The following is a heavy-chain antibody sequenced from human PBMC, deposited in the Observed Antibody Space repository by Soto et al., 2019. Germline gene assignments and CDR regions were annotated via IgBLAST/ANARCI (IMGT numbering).Heavy chain of an antibody. CDR3: AREHIGGSSSY. Sequence: PGGSLRLSCAASGFTFSSYSMNWVRQAPGKGLEWVSSISSSSYIYYADSVKGRFTISRDNAKNSLYLQMNSLRAEDTAVYYCAREHIGGSSSYWGQGTLVTVSS. CDR1: GFTFSSYS. CDR2: ISSSSYI. J-gene: IGHJ4*02. D-gene: IGHD6-13*01. V-gene: IGHV3-21*01.